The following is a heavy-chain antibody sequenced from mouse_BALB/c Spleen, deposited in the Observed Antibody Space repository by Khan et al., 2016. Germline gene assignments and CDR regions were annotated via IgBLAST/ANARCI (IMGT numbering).Heavy chain of an antibody. CDR1: GYTFTNYG. J-gene: IGHJ4*01. D-gene: IGHD2-3*01. Sequence: QIQLVQSGPELKKPGETVKISCKASGYTFTNYGMNWVKQAPGKGLKWMGWINTNTGEPTYAEEFKGRFAFSLETSASTAYLQINNLKNEDTATYFCARDGYYFMDCWGQGTSVTIST. CDR3: ARDGYYFMDC. V-gene: IGHV9-3*02. CDR2: INTNTGEP.